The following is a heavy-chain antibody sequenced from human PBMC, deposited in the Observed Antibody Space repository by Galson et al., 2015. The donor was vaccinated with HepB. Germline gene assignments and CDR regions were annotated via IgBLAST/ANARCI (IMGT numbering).Heavy chain of an antibody. CDR1: GFTFSSYT. D-gene: IGHD5-24*01. V-gene: IGHV3-21*06. Sequence: SLRLSCAASGFTFSSYTMAWVRQAPGKGLEWVSSISSTGTDIHYADSVKGRFTVSRDNANHSLYLQMNSLRAEDTAVYFCARGEMATVTGKYYYGMDVWGRGTTVTVSS. CDR3: ARGEMATVTGKYYYGMDV. CDR2: ISSTGTDI. J-gene: IGHJ6*02.